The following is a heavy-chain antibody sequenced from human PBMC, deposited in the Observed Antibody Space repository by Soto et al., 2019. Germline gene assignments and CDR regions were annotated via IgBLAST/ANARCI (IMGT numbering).Heavy chain of an antibody. CDR1: GFTFSSYG. CDR2: ISYDGNNK. V-gene: IGHV3-30*18. Sequence: QVQLVESGGGVVQPGRSLRLSCAASGFTFSSYGMHWVRQAPGKGLEWVAVISYDGNNKYYADSVKGRFTISRDNSKNTLYLQMNSLRAEDTAVYYCAKTDRKLPLWFTIGDVCGQGTTVTVSS. J-gene: IGHJ6*02. CDR3: AKTDRKLPLWFTIGDV. D-gene: IGHD3-10*01.